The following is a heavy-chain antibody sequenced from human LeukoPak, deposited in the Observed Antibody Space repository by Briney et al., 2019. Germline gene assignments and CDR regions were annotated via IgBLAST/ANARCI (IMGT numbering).Heavy chain of an antibody. Sequence: GGSLRLSCVASGFTFSSYSMSLVRQAPGKGLEWVSTFSGRGGITFYADSVKGRFTISRDNSKNTLYLQMNSLRAEDTAVYYCAKDQDYGDYASVFDYWGQGTLVTVSS. D-gene: IGHD4-17*01. V-gene: IGHV3-23*01. J-gene: IGHJ4*02. CDR1: GFTFSSYS. CDR3: AKDQDYGDYASVFDY. CDR2: FSGRGGIT.